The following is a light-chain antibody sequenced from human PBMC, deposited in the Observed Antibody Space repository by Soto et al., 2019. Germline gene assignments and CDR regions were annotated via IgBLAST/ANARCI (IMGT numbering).Light chain of an antibody. CDR3: QHYNYWHPKT. CDR1: QSVGNN. V-gene: IGKV3-15*01. J-gene: IGKJ3*01. Sequence: EIVLTQSPATLSVSPGERTTLSCMASQSVGNNLAWYQQKPGQAPRLIIYGAYTRATGIPAMFSGSGSGTDLTLTISSLQSEDFAVYYCQHYNYWHPKTVGPGTKVENK. CDR2: GAY.